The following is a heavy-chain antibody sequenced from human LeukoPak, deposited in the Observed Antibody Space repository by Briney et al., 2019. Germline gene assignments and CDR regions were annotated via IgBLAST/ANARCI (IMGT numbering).Heavy chain of an antibody. V-gene: IGHV4-30-2*01. CDR3: ASIAAAGTEVGY. CDR1: GGSISSGGYY. CDR2: IYHSGST. Sequence: PSETLSLTCTVSGGSISSGGYYWSWIRQPPGKGLEWIGYIYHSGSTYYNPSLKNRVTISVDRSKNQFSLKLSSVTAADTAVYYCASIAAAGTEVGYWGQGTLVTVSS. D-gene: IGHD6-13*01. J-gene: IGHJ4*02.